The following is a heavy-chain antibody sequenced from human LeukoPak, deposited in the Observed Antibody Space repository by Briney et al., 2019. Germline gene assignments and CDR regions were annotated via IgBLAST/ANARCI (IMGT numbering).Heavy chain of an antibody. Sequence: GGSLRLSCAASGFTFKYYAMSWVRQAPGKGLEWVSAISGSGDITYYADSVKGRFTISRDNSKNTLYLQMNGLRADDTSLYYCAKDPDPPQSWFDPWGQGTLVTVSS. J-gene: IGHJ5*02. CDR2: ISGSGDIT. V-gene: IGHV3-23*01. CDR1: GFTFKYYA. CDR3: AKDPDPPQSWFDP.